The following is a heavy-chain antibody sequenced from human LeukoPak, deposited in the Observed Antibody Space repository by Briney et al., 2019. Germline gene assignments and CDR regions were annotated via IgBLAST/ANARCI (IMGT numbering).Heavy chain of an antibody. CDR1: GFTFSDYY. CDR2: ISSSSSYT. V-gene: IGHV3-11*05. Sequence: GGSLRLSCAASGFTFSDYYMSWIRQAPGKGLEWVSYISSSSSYTNYADSVKGRFTISRDNSKNTLYLQMNSLRAEDTAVYYCAKDRDNWNLNWFDPWGQGTLVTVSS. CDR3: AKDRDNWNLNWFDP. D-gene: IGHD1-20*01. J-gene: IGHJ5*02.